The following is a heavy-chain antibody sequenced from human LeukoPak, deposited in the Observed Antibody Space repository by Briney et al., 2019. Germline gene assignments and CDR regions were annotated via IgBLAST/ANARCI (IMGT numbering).Heavy chain of an antibody. CDR3: ARDYYDSSGYYYAQYFQH. J-gene: IGHJ1*01. CDR2: INDSGTT. D-gene: IGHD3-22*01. CDR1: GGTFSGYY. V-gene: IGHV4-34*01. Sequence: ASETLSLTCAVYGGTFSGYYWTWLRQFPGKGLEWIGEINDSGTTTQKASLKSRFALSVDTSKNQFSLKLSSVTAADTAVYYCARDYYDSSGYYYAQYFQHWGQGTLVTVSS.